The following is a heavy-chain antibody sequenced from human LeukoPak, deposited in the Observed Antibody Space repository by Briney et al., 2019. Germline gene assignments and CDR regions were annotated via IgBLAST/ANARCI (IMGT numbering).Heavy chain of an antibody. D-gene: IGHD6-13*01. CDR2: IIPILGIA. CDR1: GGTFSSYA. V-gene: IGHV1-69*04. CDR3: AIESRQLVPNYFDY. J-gene: IGHJ4*02. Sequence: SVKVSCTASGGTFSSYAISWVRQAPGQRLEWMGRIIPILGIANYAQKFQGRVTITADKSTSTAYVELSSLRSEDTAVYYCAIESRQLVPNYFDYWGQGTLVTVSS.